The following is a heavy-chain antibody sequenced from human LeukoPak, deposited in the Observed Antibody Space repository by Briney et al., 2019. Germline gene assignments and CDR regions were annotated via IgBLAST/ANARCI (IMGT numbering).Heavy chain of an antibody. J-gene: IGHJ6*02. D-gene: IGHD3-9*01. Sequence: SVKVSCKASGGTFSSYAISWVRQAPGQGLEWMGGIIPIFGTANYAQKFQGRVTITADESTSTAYMELSSLRSEDTAVYYCARLGYYDILTGYSYYYYGVDVWGQGTTVTVSS. V-gene: IGHV1-69*13. CDR2: IIPIFGTA. CDR1: GGTFSSYA. CDR3: ARLGYYDILTGYSYYYYGVDV.